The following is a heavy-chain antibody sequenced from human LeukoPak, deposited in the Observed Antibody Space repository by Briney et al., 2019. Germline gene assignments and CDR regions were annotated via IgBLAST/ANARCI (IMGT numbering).Heavy chain of an antibody. CDR2: IYYSGST. J-gene: IGHJ6*03. CDR1: GGSISSGGYY. V-gene: IGHV4-31*03. Sequence: SQTLSLTCTVSGGSISSGGYYWSWIRQHPGKGLEWIGYIYYSGSTYYNPSLKSRVTISVDTSKNQFSLKLSSVTAADTAVYYCARVVVHYDFWSGYVFYYYMDVWGKGTTVTVSS. CDR3: ARVVVHYDFWSGYVFYYYMDV. D-gene: IGHD3-3*01.